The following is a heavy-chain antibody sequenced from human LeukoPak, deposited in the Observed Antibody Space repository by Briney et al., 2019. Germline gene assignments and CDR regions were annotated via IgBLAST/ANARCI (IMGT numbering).Heavy chain of an antibody. CDR2: IRSKAYGGTT. J-gene: IGHJ5*02. V-gene: IGHV3-49*03. Sequence: RPGGSLRLSCTVSGFAFGDYTMSWFRQAPGKGLEWVGFIRSKAYGGTTEYAASVKGRFTISRDDSKSIAYLQMNSLQSEDTAVYYCTRNMLGIAWFDPWGQGTLVTVSS. D-gene: IGHD7-27*01. CDR3: TRNMLGIAWFDP. CDR1: GFAFGDYT.